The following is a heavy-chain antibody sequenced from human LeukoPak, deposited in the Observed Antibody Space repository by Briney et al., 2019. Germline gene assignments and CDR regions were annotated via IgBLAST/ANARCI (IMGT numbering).Heavy chain of an antibody. D-gene: IGHD4-17*01. Sequence: GGSLRLSCAASGFTFSSYAMSWVRQAPGKGLEWVSAISGSGGSTYCADSVKGRFTISRDNSKNTLYLQMNSLRAEDTAVYYCAKDSPMTTVTPHYYWGQGTLVTVSS. J-gene: IGHJ4*02. CDR3: AKDSPMTTVTPHYY. V-gene: IGHV3-23*01. CDR1: GFTFSSYA. CDR2: ISGSGGST.